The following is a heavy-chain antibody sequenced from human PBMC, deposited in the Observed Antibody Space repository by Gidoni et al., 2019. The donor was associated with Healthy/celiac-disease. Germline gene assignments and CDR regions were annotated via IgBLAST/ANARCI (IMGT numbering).Heavy chain of an antibody. CDR2: ISYDGSNK. J-gene: IGHJ4*02. CDR3: AKDSLVGATIDY. D-gene: IGHD1-26*01. V-gene: IGHV3-30*18. Sequence: QVQLVEAGGGVVQPGRSLRLSCAAAGFTFSSYGMHWVRQAPGKGLDWVAVISYDGSNKYYAYSVKCRFTISRDNSKNTLYLQMNSLRAEDTAVYYCAKDSLVGATIDYWGQGTLVTVSS. CDR1: GFTFSSYG.